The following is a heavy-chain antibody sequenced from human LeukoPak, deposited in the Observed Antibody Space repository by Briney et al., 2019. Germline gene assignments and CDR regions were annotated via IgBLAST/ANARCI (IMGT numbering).Heavy chain of an antibody. CDR3: ARGGEGYNDDAFEV. CDR2: IYNSATT. Sequence: PSETLSLTCTVSGDSIRSHYCAWIRQSPGKGLEWIGHIYNSATTDYNPSFKSRVTISLDTSKKHFSLKMTSVTALDSAVYYCARGGEGYNDDAFEVWGLGTAVTVSS. V-gene: IGHV4-59*11. D-gene: IGHD5-24*01. J-gene: IGHJ3*01. CDR1: GDSIRSHY.